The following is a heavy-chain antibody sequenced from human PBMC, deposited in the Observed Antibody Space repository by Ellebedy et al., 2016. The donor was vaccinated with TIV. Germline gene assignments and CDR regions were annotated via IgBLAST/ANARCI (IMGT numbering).Heavy chain of an antibody. CDR1: GYPLIKYY. J-gene: IGHJ6*02. V-gene: IGHV1-46*01. CDR3: ARDLVETTWVSGRLPMDV. Sequence: AASVKVSCKASGYPLIKYYIHWVRQAPGQGLEWMGLMDPSGGTTSYAQKHQGRLTMTSDTSTSTVYMELSSLRSEDTAVYYCARDLVETTWVSGRLPMDVWGQGTTVTVSS. D-gene: IGHD5-18*01. CDR2: MDPSGGTT.